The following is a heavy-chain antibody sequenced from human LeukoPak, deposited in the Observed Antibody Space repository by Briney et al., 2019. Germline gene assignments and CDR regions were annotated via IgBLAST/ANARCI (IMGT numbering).Heavy chain of an antibody. D-gene: IGHD1-26*01. J-gene: IGHJ4*02. Sequence: PGGSLKLSCAASGFTFSGSAMHWVRQASGKGLEWVGRIRSKANSYATAYAASVKGRFTISRDDSKNTAYLQMNSLKTEDTAVYYCTWVGPRYYFDYWGQGTLVTVSS. CDR3: TWVGPRYYFDY. CDR2: IRSKANSYAT. V-gene: IGHV3-73*01. CDR1: GFTFSGSA.